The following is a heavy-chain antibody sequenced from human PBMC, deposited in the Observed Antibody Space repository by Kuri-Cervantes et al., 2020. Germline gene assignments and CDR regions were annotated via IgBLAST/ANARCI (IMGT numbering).Heavy chain of an antibody. CDR3: ARAGRNMVRGVRFIFDY. V-gene: IGHV3-30*14. D-gene: IGHD3-10*01. J-gene: IGHJ4*02. Sequence: GESLKISCAASGFTFSSYAMHWVRQAPGKGLEWVAVISYDGSNKYYADSVKGRFTISRDNSKNTLYLQMNSLRAEDTAVYYCARAGRNMVRGVRFIFDYWGQGTLVTVSS. CDR1: GFTFSSYA. CDR2: ISYDGSNK.